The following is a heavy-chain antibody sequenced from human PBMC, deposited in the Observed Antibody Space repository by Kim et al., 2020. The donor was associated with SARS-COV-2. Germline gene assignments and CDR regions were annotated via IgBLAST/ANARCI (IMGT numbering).Heavy chain of an antibody. J-gene: IGHJ6*02. CDR3: AGDPPSRVFGVVPPGGMDV. V-gene: IGHV3-30*07. D-gene: IGHD3-3*01. Sequence: RFTISRDNSKNTLYLQMNSLRAEDTAVYYCAGDPPSRVFGVVPPGGMDVWGQGTTVTVSS.